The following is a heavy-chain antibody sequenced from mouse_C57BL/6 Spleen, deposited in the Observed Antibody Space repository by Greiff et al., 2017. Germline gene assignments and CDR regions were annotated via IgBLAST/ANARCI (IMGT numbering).Heavy chain of an antibody. CDR2: IRLKSDNYAT. V-gene: IGHV6-3*01. CDR1: GFTFSNYW. J-gene: IGHJ3*01. CDR3: TGELRRGFAY. D-gene: IGHD2-4*01. Sequence: EVKLMESGGGLVQPGGSMKLSCVASGFTFSNYWMNWVRQSPEKGLEWVAQIRLKSDNYATHYAESVKGRFTISRDDSKSSVYLQMNNLRAEDTGIYYCTGELRRGFAYWGQGTLVTVSA.